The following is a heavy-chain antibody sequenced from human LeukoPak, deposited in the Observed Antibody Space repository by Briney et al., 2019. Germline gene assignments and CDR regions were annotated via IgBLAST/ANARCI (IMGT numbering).Heavy chain of an antibody. J-gene: IGHJ4*02. Sequence: ASVKVSCKASGGTFSSYAISWVRRAPGQGLEWMGGIIPIFGTANYAQKFQGRVTITADESTSTAYMELSSLRSEDTAVYYCARDMIVPRCYFDYWGQGTLVTVSS. D-gene: IGHD3-22*01. CDR1: GGTFSSYA. CDR3: ARDMIVPRCYFDY. V-gene: IGHV1-69*13. CDR2: IIPIFGTA.